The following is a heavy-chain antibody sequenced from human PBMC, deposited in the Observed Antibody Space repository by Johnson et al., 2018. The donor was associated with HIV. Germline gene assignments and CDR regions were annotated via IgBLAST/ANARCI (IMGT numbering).Heavy chain of an antibody. Sequence: VQLVESGGGLVQPGGSLRLSCAASGFTFSSYDMHWVRQATGKGLEWVSAIGTAGDTYYPGSVKGRFTISRDNAKNSLYLQMNSLRDEDTAVYYCARPLNNFPSNFDAFDIWGQGTMVTVSS. CDR2: IGTAGDT. CDR1: GFTFSSYD. J-gene: IGHJ3*02. D-gene: IGHD4-11*01. CDR3: ARPLNNFPSNFDAFDI. V-gene: IGHV3-13*01.